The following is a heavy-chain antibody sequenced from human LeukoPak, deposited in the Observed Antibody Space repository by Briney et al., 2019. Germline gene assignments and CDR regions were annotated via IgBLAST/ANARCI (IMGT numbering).Heavy chain of an antibody. J-gene: IGHJ5*02. CDR3: AKLVGSGSYYRRNWFDP. Sequence: PGGSLRLSCAASGFTFSSYEMNWVRQAPGKGLEWVSAISGSGGSTYYADSVKGRFTISRDNSKNTLYLQMNSLRAEDTAVYYCAKLVGSGSYYRRNWFDPWGQGTLVTVSS. D-gene: IGHD3-10*01. CDR2: ISGSGGST. V-gene: IGHV3-23*01. CDR1: GFTFSSYE.